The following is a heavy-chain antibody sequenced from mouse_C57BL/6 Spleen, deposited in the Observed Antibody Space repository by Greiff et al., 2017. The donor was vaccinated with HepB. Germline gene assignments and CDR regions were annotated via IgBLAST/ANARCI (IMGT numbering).Heavy chain of an antibody. CDR1: GFNIKNTY. CDR3: ASPYYDSSSPDYFDY. CDR2: IDPANGNT. D-gene: IGHD1-1*01. Sequence: EVQLQQSVAELVRPGASVKLSCTASGFNIKNTYMHWVKQRPEQGLEWIGRIDPANGNTKYAPKFQGKATITADTSSNTAYLQLSSLTSEDTAIYYCASPYYDSSSPDYFDYWGQGTTLTVSS. J-gene: IGHJ2*01. V-gene: IGHV14-3*01.